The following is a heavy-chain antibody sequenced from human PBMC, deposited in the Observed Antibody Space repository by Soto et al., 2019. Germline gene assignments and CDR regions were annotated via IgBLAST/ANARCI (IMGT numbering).Heavy chain of an antibody. Sequence: GGSLRLSCAASGFTFSSYGMHWVRQAPGKGLEWVAVISYDGSNKYYADSVKGRFTISRDNSKNTLYLQMNSLRAEDTAVYYCARGVAGILGYYYGMDVWGQGTTVTVSS. D-gene: IGHD6-19*01. J-gene: IGHJ6*02. CDR1: GFTFSSYG. CDR3: ARGVAGILGYYYGMDV. CDR2: ISYDGSNK. V-gene: IGHV3-30*03.